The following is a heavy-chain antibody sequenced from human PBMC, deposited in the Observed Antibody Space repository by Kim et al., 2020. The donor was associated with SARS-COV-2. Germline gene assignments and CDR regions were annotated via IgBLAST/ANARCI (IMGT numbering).Heavy chain of an antibody. V-gene: IGHV3-23*01. J-gene: IGHJ6*01. CDR3: AKDQSGNYYYYSGMAV. CDR2: LSGGGDTI. D-gene: IGHD1-26*01. Sequence: GGSLRLSCVASGFRFSSHAMIWVRQAPGKRLERVSILSGGGDTIYYADSVKGRFTVSRNNSKNTLYLQMNSLRSEDTALYFCAKDQSGNYYYYSGMAVWG. CDR1: GFRFSSHA.